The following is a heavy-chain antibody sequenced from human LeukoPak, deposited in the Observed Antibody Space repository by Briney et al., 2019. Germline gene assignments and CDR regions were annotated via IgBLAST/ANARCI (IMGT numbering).Heavy chain of an antibody. J-gene: IGHJ4*02. CDR1: GLTFSNYG. CDR3: AKRGYDSSGYYGYFDY. V-gene: IGHV3-23*01. D-gene: IGHD3-22*01. CDR2: ITGDGTTT. Sequence: PGGSLRLSCEASGLTFSNYGMSWVRQAPGKGLQWVSAITGDGTTTYYADSVKGRFTISRDNSKNMLYLQMSSLRAEDTAAYYCAKRGYDSSGYYGYFDYWGQGTLVTVSS.